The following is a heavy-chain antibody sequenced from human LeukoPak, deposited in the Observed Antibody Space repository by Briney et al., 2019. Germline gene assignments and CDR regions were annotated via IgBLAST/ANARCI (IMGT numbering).Heavy chain of an antibody. Sequence: AGGSLRLSCAASGFTFSSYAMSWVRQAPGKGLEWVSAISGSGGSTYYADSVKGRFTISRDNSKNTLYLQMNSLRAEDTAVYYCAIRPYYYGSGTPPGAFDIWGQGTMVTVSS. CDR3: AIRPYYYGSGTPPGAFDI. CDR1: GFTFSSYA. J-gene: IGHJ3*02. D-gene: IGHD3-10*01. CDR2: ISGSGGST. V-gene: IGHV3-23*01.